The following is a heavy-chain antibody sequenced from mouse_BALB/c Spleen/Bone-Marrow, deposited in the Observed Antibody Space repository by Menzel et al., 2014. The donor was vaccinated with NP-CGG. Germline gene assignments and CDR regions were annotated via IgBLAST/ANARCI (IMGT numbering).Heavy chain of an antibody. CDR1: GFDFSRYW. V-gene: IGHV4-1*02. Sequence: EVQLQQSGGGLVQPGGSLKLSCAASGFDFSRYWMSWVRQAPGKGLEWIGEINPDSSTINYTPSLKDKFIISRDNAKNTLYLQMSKVRSEDTALYYCARLNYHGNLLVWGAGTTVTVSS. CDR2: INPDSSTI. CDR3: ARLNYHGNLLV. D-gene: IGHD1-1*01. J-gene: IGHJ1*01.